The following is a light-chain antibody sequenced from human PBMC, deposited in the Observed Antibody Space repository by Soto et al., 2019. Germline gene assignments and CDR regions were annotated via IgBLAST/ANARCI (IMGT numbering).Light chain of an antibody. Sequence: QSALTQPASVSGSPGQSITISCTGTSSDVGGYNYVSWYQQHPGKAPKLMIYEVSNRPSGGSNRFSGSKSGNTASLTISGLQAEDEADYYGSSYTSSSTHVVFGGGTKLTVL. J-gene: IGLJ2*01. CDR1: SSDVGGYNY. CDR2: EVS. V-gene: IGLV2-14*01. CDR3: SSYTSSSTHVV.